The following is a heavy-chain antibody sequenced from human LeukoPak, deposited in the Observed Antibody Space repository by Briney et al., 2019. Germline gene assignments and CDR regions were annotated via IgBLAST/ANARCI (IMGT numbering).Heavy chain of an antibody. CDR3: VRHLSGYGFDYRVRDS. CDR1: GYNFRTSW. Sequence: GESLKISCKGSGYNFRTSWIGWVRQMPGKGLEWMGIIYPGDSDTRYSPSFQGQVTISVDRSVNTAYLQWSSLKASDTAMYFCVRHLSGYGFDYRVRDSWGRGTLVTVSS. V-gene: IGHV5-51*01. J-gene: IGHJ4*02. CDR2: IYPGDSDT. D-gene: IGHD5-18*01.